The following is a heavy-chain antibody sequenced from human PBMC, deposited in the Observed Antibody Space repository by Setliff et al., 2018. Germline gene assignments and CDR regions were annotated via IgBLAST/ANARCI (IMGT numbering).Heavy chain of an antibody. CDR1: GGTFNSYA. CDR2: IIPIFGTA. D-gene: IGHD3-10*01. CDR3: ARGPKFDGEAFDI. J-gene: IGHJ3*02. Sequence: ASVKVSCKASGGTFNSYAISWVRPAPGQGLEWMGGIIPIFGTANYAQKFQGRVTMTRDTSTSTVYMELSSLRSEDTAVYYCARGPKFDGEAFDIWGQGTMVTVS. V-gene: IGHV1-69*05.